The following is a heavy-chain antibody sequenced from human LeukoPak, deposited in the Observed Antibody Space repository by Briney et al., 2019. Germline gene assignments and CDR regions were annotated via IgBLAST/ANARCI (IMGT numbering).Heavy chain of an antibody. CDR1: GGTFSSYA. CDR2: IIPIFGTA. V-gene: IGHV1-69*13. J-gene: IGHJ6*02. D-gene: IGHD4-11*01. Sequence: VKVSCKASGGTFSSYAISWVRQAPGQGLEWMGGIIPIFGTANYAQQFQGRVTITADESTSTAYMELSSLRSEDTAVYYCARSFAGFDYSLYYYYYGMDVWGQGTTVTVSS. CDR3: ARSFAGFDYSLYYYYYGMDV.